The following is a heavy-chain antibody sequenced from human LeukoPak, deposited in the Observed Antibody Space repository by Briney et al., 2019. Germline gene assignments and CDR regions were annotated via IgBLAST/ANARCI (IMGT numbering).Heavy chain of an antibody. V-gene: IGHV3-7*01. CDR3: ATYSSLNRREFQY. Sequence: GGSLRLSCEGSGFTFSNYWMGWVRQAPGKGRQWVANIKTDGSEKYYVDSVKGRFTISRDNAKNSLYLQMNSLRAQDTAVYYCATYSSLNRREFQYWGQGTLLSVPS. J-gene: IGHJ1*01. D-gene: IGHD3-22*01. CDR1: GFTFSNYW. CDR2: IKTDGSEK.